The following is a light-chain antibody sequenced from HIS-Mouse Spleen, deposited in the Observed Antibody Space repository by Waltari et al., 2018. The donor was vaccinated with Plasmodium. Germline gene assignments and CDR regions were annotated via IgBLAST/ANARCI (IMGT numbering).Light chain of an antibody. CDR2: DNN. Sequence: QSVLTQPPSVSAAPGQKVTISCSGISSNIGNNYVSWYQQLPGTAPKLLIYDNNTRPSGIPDRFSGSKAGTSATLGITGLQTGDEADYYCGTWDSSLSAGVVFGGGTKLTVL. CDR3: GTWDSSLSAGVV. J-gene: IGLJ2*01. CDR1: SSNIGNNY. V-gene: IGLV1-51*01.